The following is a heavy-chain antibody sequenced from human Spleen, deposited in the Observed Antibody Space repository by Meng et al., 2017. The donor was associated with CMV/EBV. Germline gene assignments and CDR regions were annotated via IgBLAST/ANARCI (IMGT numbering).Heavy chain of an antibody. D-gene: IGHD4/OR15-4a*01. J-gene: IGHJ4*02. CDR3: ARVVDYGANWYYFDY. CDR1: GYIFTNYG. V-gene: IGHV1-18*01. CDR2: ISPYSGHA. Sequence: ASVKVSCKASGYIFTNYGITWVRQAPGQGLEWMGWISPYSGHADYAQNFQGRVTMTTDTSTSTVYMELRNLRSDDTAVYYCARVVDYGANWYYFDYWGRGTPVTVSS.